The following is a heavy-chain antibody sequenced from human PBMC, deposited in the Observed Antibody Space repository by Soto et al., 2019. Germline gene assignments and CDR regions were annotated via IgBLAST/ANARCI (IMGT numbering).Heavy chain of an antibody. CDR1: GFTFSSYD. J-gene: IGHJ6*02. CDR3: AILGYSLFPGNYGMDV. V-gene: IGHV3-13*01. CDR2: IGTAGDT. D-gene: IGHD5-18*01. Sequence: GGSLRLSCAASGFTFSSYDMHWVRQATGKGLEWVSAIGTAGDTYYPGSGKGRFTISRENAKNSLYLQMNSLRAEDTAVYYCAILGYSLFPGNYGMDVWGQGTTVTVSS.